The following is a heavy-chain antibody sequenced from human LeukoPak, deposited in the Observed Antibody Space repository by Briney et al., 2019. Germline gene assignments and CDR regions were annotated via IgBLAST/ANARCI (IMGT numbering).Heavy chain of an antibody. CDR3: AREPHSDYSDHTDSFDI. D-gene: IGHD4-17*01. CDR2: ISGDGSST. V-gene: IGHV3-74*01. J-gene: IGHJ3*02. CDR1: GFTFSSFW. Sequence: GGSLRLSCAASGFTFSSFWMHWVRQAPGKGLVWVSRISGDGSSTSYADFVEGRFSISRDNAQNTLYLQMHSLRAEDTALYYCAREPHSDYSDHTDSFDIWGQGTMVSVSS.